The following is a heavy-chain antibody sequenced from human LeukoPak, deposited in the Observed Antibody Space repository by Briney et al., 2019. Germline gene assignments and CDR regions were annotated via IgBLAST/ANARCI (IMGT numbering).Heavy chain of an antibody. D-gene: IGHD2-21*01. J-gene: IGHJ4*02. CDR2: IYYSGST. Sequence: SETLSLTCTVSGGSISSGDYYWSWIRQPPGKGLEWIGYIYYSGSTYYNPSLKSRVTISVDTSKNQFSLKLSSVTAADTAVYYCARVYSRILAFDYWGQGTLVTVSS. V-gene: IGHV4-30-4*01. CDR3: ARVYSRILAFDY. CDR1: GGSISSGDYY.